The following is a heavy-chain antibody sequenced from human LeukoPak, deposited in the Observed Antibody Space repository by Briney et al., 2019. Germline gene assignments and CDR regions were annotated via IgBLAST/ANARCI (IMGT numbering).Heavy chain of an antibody. CDR2: ISYDGSNK. CDR3: ARGLREWELLGVSNFDY. Sequence: GGSLRLSCAASGFTFSSYAMHWVRQAPGKGLEWVAVISYDGSNKYYADSVKGRSTISRDNSKNTLYLQMNSLRAEDTAVYYCARGLREWELLGVSNFDYWGQGTLVTVSS. D-gene: IGHD1-26*01. CDR1: GFTFSSYA. J-gene: IGHJ4*02. V-gene: IGHV3-30-3*01.